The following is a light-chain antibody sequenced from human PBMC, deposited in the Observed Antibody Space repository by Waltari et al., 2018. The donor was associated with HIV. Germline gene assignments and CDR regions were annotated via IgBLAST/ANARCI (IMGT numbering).Light chain of an antibody. CDR2: EVS. Sequence: QSALTQPASVSGSPGQSITISCIGTTSDVGGYNYVSCYQQHPGEAPKLIIYEVSNRPSGVSNRFSGSKSGNTASLSIYGLQAEDEGDYYCSSYTSTSTLGVLFGGGTKLTVL. V-gene: IGLV2-14*01. J-gene: IGLJ2*01. CDR3: SSYTSTSTLGVL. CDR1: TSDVGGYNY.